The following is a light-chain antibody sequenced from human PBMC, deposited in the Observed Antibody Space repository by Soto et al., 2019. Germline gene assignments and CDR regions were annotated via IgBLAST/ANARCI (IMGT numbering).Light chain of an antibody. V-gene: IGKV3-15*01. Sequence: EIVMTQSPATLSVSPGERATLSCRASQSVSSDLAWYHQKPGQAPRLLIYGASTRATGIPARFSGSGSGTDFTLTISRLEPEDFAVYYCQQYGSSPQTFGQGTKVDI. CDR3: QQYGSSPQT. J-gene: IGKJ1*01. CDR1: QSVSSD. CDR2: GAS.